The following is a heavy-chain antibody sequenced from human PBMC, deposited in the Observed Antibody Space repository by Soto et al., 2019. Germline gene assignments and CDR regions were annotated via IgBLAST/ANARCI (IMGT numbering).Heavy chain of an antibody. J-gene: IGHJ6*02. CDR2: INPNSGGT. CDR1: GYTFTGYY. D-gene: IGHD6-13*01. Sequence: ASVKVSCKASGYTFTGYYMHWVRQAPGQGFEWMGWINPNSGGTNYAQKFQGWVTMTRDTSISTAYMELSRLRSDDTAVYYCARDGIAAPGPYYYGMDVWGQGTTVTVSS. V-gene: IGHV1-2*04. CDR3: ARDGIAAPGPYYYGMDV.